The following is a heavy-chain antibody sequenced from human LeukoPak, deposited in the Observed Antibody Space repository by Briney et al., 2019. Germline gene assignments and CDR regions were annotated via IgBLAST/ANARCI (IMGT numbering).Heavy chain of an antibody. V-gene: IGHV4-61*02. Sequence: SETLSLTCTVSGDSIRSGNYYWSWIRQPAGKGLEWIGRIYTSGTTDYNPSLRTRVTISVDASRNQFSLNLSSVTAADTAVYYCARWSGSVTARNYYYYMDVWGEGTTVTVSS. D-gene: IGHD6-6*01. CDR3: ARWSGSVTARNYYYYMDV. CDR1: GDSIRSGNYY. J-gene: IGHJ6*03. CDR2: IYTSGTT.